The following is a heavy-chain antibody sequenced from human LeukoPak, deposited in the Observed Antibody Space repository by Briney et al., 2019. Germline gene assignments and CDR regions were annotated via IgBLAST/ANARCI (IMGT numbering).Heavy chain of an antibody. D-gene: IGHD6-6*01. CDR2: IHICGIP. Sequence: SETLSLTCTVSGGSLNNYYWTWIRNPAGPGKGWIGRIHICGIPHYNPSLKSRVTLSADTSKSQFSLKLSSVTAADTAVYYCARAPYSSSARYSYYYYYMDVWGKGTTVTVSS. J-gene: IGHJ6*03. V-gene: IGHV4-4*07. CDR3: ARAPYSSSARYSYYYYYMDV. CDR1: GGSLNNYY.